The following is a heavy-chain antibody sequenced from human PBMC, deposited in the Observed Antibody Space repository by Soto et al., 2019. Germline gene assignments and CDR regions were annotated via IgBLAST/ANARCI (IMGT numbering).Heavy chain of an antibody. J-gene: IGHJ6*02. CDR3: ARVEVDYYYYGMDV. Sequence: SETLSLTGTVSGGSITSYYLSWIRQPPGKGLEWIGYIYYSGITNYHPSHKSRVSIAVDTSKNKFSLKLSSVTAADTAVYYCARVEVDYYYYGMDVWGHGTTVTVSS. CDR2: IYYSGIT. D-gene: IGHD2-15*01. V-gene: IGHV4-59*01. CDR1: GGSITSYY.